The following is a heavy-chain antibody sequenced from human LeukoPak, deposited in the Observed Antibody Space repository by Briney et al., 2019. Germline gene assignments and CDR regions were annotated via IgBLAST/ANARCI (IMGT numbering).Heavy chain of an antibody. V-gene: IGHV3-30*04. CDR3: ASDRDIVVVVADPATFDY. Sequence: GGSLRLSCAASGFTFSSYAMHWVRQAPGKGLEWVAVISYDGSNKYYADSVKGRFTISRGNSKNTLYLQMNSLRAEDTAVYYCASDRDIVVVVADPATFDYWGQGTLVTVSS. J-gene: IGHJ4*02. CDR2: ISYDGSNK. D-gene: IGHD2-15*01. CDR1: GFTFSSYA.